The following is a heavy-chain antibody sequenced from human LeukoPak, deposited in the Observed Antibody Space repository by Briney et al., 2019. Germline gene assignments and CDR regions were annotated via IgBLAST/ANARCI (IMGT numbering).Heavy chain of an antibody. J-gene: IGHJ4*02. V-gene: IGHV1-8*01. D-gene: IGHD3-10*01. CDR3: ARALMVRGVPNFDY. CDR1: GYTFTSYD. CDR2: MNPNSGNT. Sequence: ASVKVSCKASGYTFTSYDINWVRQATGQGLEWMGWMNPNSGNTGYAQKFQGRVTMTRDTSISTAYMELSRLRSDDTAVYYCARALMVRGVPNFDYWGQGTLVTVSS.